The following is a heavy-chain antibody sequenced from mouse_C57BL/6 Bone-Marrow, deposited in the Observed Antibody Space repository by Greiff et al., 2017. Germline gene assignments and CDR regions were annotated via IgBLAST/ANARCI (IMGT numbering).Heavy chain of an antibody. J-gene: IGHJ3*01. Sequence: EVKLVESGGGLVQPGGSMKLSCVASGFTFSNYWMNWVRQSPEKGLEWVAQIRLKSDNYATHYAESVKGRFTISRDDSKSSVYLQMNNLRAEVTGIYYCTGYYGNWNWGQGTLVTVSA. CDR2: IRLKSDNYAT. V-gene: IGHV6-3*01. D-gene: IGHD2-1*01. CDR1: GFTFSNYW. CDR3: TGYYGNWN.